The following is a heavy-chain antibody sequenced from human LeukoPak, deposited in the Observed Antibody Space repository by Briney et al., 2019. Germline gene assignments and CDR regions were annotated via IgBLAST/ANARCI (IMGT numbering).Heavy chain of an antibody. J-gene: IGHJ4*02. Sequence: TSETLSLTCTVSGGSISSGGYYWSWIRQHPGKGLEWIGYIYYSGSTYYNPSLKSRVTISVDTSKNQFSLKLSSVTAAGTAVYYCARDRSSGWYHFDYWGQGTLVTVSS. V-gene: IGHV4-31*03. D-gene: IGHD6-19*01. CDR2: IYYSGST. CDR1: GGSISSGGYY. CDR3: ARDRSSGWYHFDY.